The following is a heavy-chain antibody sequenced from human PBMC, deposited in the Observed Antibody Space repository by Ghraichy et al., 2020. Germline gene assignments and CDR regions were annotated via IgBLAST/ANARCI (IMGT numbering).Heavy chain of an antibody. Sequence: ASVKVSCKASGYTFTGYYMHWVRQAPGQGLEWMGWINPNSGGTNYAQKFQGRVTMTRDTSISTAYMELSRLRSDDTAVYYCARGGSYPGSDWYFDLWGRGTLVTVSS. CDR3: ARGGSYPGSDWYFDL. CDR2: INPNSGGT. D-gene: IGHD1-26*01. CDR1: GYTFTGYY. J-gene: IGHJ2*01. V-gene: IGHV1-2*02.